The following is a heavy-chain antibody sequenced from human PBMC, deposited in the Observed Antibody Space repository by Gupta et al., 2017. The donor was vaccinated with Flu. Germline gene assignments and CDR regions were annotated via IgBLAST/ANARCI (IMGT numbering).Heavy chain of an antibody. CDR3: ARVPYSGYSTFDP. Sequence: EVQLMESGGGLVPPGGSLRLSCAASGFTFSSYWMHWVRQTPGKGLLWISRIKTDGSTTNYADSLQDLFTISRDNAKNTLYLQRNSLRVEDTAVYYCARVPYSGYSTFDPWGQGTLVTVSS. V-gene: IGHV3-74*01. CDR2: IKTDGSTT. D-gene: IGHD4-11*01. J-gene: IGHJ5*02. CDR1: GFTFSSYW.